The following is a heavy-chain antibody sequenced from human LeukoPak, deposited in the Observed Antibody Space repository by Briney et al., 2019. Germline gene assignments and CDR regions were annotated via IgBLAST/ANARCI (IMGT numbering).Heavy chain of an antibody. D-gene: IGHD5-18*01. CDR2: IYYSGST. CDR3: ARADTAINAFDI. CDR1: GGSISSYY. Sequence: SETLSLTCTVSGGSISSYYWSWIRQPPGKGLEWIGYIYYSGSTNYNPSLKSRVTISVHTSKNPFSLKLSSVTAADTAVYYCARADTAINAFDIWGQGTMVTVSS. V-gene: IGHV4-59*01. J-gene: IGHJ3*02.